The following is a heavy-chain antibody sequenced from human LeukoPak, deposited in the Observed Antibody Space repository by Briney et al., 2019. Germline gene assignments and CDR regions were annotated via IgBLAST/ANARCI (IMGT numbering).Heavy chain of an antibody. V-gene: IGHV5-51*01. J-gene: IGHJ3*02. CDR2: IYPGDSDT. D-gene: IGHD1-14*01. CDR3: ARRQYYRVGDDAFDI. CDR1: GYSFTSYW. Sequence: GESLKISCNGSGYSFTSYWIGWVRQMPGKGLEWMGIIYPGDSDTRYSASFQGQVTISADKSISTAYLQWSSLKASDTAMYYCARRQYYRVGDDAFDIWGQGTMVTVSS.